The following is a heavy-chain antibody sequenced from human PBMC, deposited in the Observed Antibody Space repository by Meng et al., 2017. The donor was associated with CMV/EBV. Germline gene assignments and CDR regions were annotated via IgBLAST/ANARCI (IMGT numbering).Heavy chain of an antibody. CDR3: ARDRLGYCSSTSCYYRAD. CDR1: GYTFTGYY. Sequence: ASVKVSCKASGYTFTGYYMHWVRQAPGQGLEWMGWINPNSGGTNYAQKFQGRVTMTRDTSISTAYMELSRLRSDDTAVYYCARDRLGYCSSTSCYYRADWGQGTLVTVSS. D-gene: IGHD2-2*01. V-gene: IGHV1-2*02. J-gene: IGHJ4*02. CDR2: INPNSGGT.